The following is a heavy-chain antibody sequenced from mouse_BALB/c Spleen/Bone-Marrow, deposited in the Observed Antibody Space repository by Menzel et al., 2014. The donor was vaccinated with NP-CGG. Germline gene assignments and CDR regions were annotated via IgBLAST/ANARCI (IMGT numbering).Heavy chain of an antibody. V-gene: IGHV1-7*01. J-gene: IGHJ2*01. CDR3: ARSPHYYDLDY. CDR2: INPSTGYT. D-gene: IGHD1-2*01. Sequence: QVQLKQSGAELAKPGASVKMSCKASGYTFTSYWMHWVKRRPGQGLEWIGYINPSTGYTEYNQKFKDKATLTADKSSSTAYMQLSSLTSEDSAVYYCARSPHYYDLDYWGQGTTLTVSS. CDR1: GYTFTSYW.